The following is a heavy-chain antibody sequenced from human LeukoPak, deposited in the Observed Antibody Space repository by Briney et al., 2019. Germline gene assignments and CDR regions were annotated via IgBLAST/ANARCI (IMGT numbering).Heavy chain of an antibody. D-gene: IGHD4/OR15-4a*01. CDR3: AKGGPTVPTLPFDY. V-gene: IGHV3-9*03. CDR1: GFTFDDYA. J-gene: IGHJ4*02. Sequence: GGSLRLFCASSGFTFDDYAMHWVRQAPGKGLEWVSGISWNSGSIGYADSVKGRFTISRDNAKNSLYLQMNSLRAEDMALYYCAKGGPTVPTLPFDYWGQGTLVTVSS. CDR2: ISWNSGSI.